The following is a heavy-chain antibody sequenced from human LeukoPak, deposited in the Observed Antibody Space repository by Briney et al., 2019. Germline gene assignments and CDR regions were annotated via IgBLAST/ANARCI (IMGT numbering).Heavy chain of an antibody. V-gene: IGHV5-51*01. CDR1: GYSFTSYW. CDR3: ARNWGLRPGNDAFDI. CDR2: IYPGDSDT. J-gene: IGHJ3*02. Sequence: KGGESLKISCKGSGYSFTSYWIGWVRQMPGKGLEWMGIIYPGDSDTRYSPSFQGQVTISADKSINTAYLQWSSLKASDTAMYYCARNWGLRPGNDAFDIWGQGTMVTVSS. D-gene: IGHD7-27*01.